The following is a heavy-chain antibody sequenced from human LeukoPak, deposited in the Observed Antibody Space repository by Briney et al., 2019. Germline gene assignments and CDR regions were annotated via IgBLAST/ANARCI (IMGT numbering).Heavy chain of an antibody. D-gene: IGHD1-1*01. Sequence: GGSLRLSCVACGFTFRDHAMHWVRQTTGKGREWVSIINREWTGSTFAESLRGRFTVPRDNSRNSLYLQMSSLIPEDTALYYCAKENGHWNAFEFWGQGTLVTVSS. CDR2: INREWTGS. CDR1: GFTFRDHA. J-gene: IGHJ4*02. V-gene: IGHV3-43*01. CDR3: AKENGHWNAFEF.